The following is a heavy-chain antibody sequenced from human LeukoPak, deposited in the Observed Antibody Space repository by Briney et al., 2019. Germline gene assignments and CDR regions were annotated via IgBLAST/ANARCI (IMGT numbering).Heavy chain of an antibody. CDR1: GFTFSSYA. V-gene: IGHV3-30*04. D-gene: IGHD6-13*01. Sequence: GGTLRLSCAASGFTFSSYAMHWVRQATGKGLEWVAVISYDGSNKYYADSVKGRFTISRDNSKNTLYLQMNSLRAEDTAVYYCAREKQLVLDYWGQGTLVTVSS. CDR3: AREKQLVLDY. J-gene: IGHJ4*02. CDR2: ISYDGSNK.